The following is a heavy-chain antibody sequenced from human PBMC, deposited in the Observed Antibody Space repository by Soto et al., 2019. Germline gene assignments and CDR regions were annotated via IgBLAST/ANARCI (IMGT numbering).Heavy chain of an antibody. Sequence: GESLKISCKGAGYSFTSNWIVWVRQMPGKGLEWMGIIYPGDSGTTYSPSFQGQVTISADKSISTAYLQWSSLKASDTAIYYCARRYGPNSHIDYWGQGTLVTVSS. CDR1: GYSFTSNW. CDR2: IYPGDSGT. CDR3: ARRYGPNSHIDY. J-gene: IGHJ4*02. D-gene: IGHD4-17*01. V-gene: IGHV5-51*01.